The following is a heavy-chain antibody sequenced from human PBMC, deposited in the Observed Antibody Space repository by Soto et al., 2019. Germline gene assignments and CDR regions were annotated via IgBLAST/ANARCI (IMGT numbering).Heavy chain of an antibody. CDR2: IWYDGSNK. J-gene: IGHJ4*02. Sequence: QVQLVESGGGVVQPGRSLRLSCAASGFTFSSYGMHWVRQAPGKGLEWVAVIWYDGSNKYYADSVKGRFTISRDNSKNTLYLQMNRLRAEDTAVYYCAREGPLGDYTNDYWGQGTLVTVSS. V-gene: IGHV3-33*01. CDR1: GFTFSSYG. CDR3: AREGPLGDYTNDY. D-gene: IGHD4-17*01.